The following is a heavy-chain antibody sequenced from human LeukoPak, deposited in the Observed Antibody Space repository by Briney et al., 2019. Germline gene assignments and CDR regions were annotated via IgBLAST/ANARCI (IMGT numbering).Heavy chain of an antibody. J-gene: IGHJ4*02. CDR1: GGYVNSDGDF. Sequence: SETLSLTCTVSGGYVNSDGDFWGWIRQPPGTGLEWIAIVQYTGTTFYNPSLWSRVTISVDPSKNQFSLKLNSVTAADTAVYYCASGDMYYGSGIDPPVFDYWGQGTLVTVSS. CDR3: ASGDMYYGSGIDPPVFDY. CDR2: VQYTGTT. D-gene: IGHD3-10*01. V-gene: IGHV4-39*01.